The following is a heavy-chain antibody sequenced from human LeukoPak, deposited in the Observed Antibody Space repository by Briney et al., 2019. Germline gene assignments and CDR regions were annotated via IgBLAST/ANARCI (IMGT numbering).Heavy chain of an antibody. V-gene: IGHV3-33*01. J-gene: IGHJ4*02. D-gene: IGHD2-21*02. CDR1: GFTFSSYG. CDR3: ARTSAYCGGDCYLGY. CDR2: IWYDGSNK. Sequence: HPGGSLRLSCAASGFTFSSYGMHWVRQAPGKGLEWVAVIWYDGSNKYYADSVKGRFTISRDNSKNTLYLQMNSLRAEDTAVYYCARTSAYCGGDCYLGYWGQGTLVTVSP.